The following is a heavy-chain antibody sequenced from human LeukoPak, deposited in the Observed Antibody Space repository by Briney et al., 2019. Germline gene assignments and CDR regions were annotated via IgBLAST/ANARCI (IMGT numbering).Heavy chain of an antibody. CDR2: ISGSGGST. V-gene: IGHV3-23*01. CDR1: GFTFSSDA. CDR3: ANKEVAGLDY. J-gene: IGHJ4*02. Sequence: VGSLRLSCAASGFTFSSDAMSWVRQAPGKGLEWVSAISGSGGSTYYADSVKGRFTISRDNSKNTLYLQMNSLRAGDTAVYYCANKEVAGLDYWGQGTLVTVSS. D-gene: IGHD6-19*01.